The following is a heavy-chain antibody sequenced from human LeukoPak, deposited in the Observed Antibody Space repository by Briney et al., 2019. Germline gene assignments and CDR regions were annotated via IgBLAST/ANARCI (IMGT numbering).Heavy chain of an antibody. J-gene: IGHJ6*02. CDR3: AKSTGRYYYYYGMDV. D-gene: IGHD3-9*01. CDR2: ISGSGGST. CDR1: GFTFSSYA. Sequence: GGSLRLSCAASGFTFSSYAMSWVRQAPGKGLEWDSAISGSGGSTYYADSVKGRFTISRDNSKNTLYLQMNSLRAEDTAVYYCAKSTGRYYYYYGMDVWGQGTTVTVSS. V-gene: IGHV3-23*01.